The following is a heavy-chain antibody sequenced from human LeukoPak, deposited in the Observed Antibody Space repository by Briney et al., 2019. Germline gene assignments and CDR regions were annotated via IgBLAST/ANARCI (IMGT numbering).Heavy chain of an antibody. J-gene: IGHJ4*02. CDR3: ARGGEARWLQLGNFDY. CDR2: ISYDGSNK. V-gene: IGHV3-30*03. CDR1: GFTFSSSG. D-gene: IGHD5-24*01. Sequence: GGSLRLSCAASGFTFSSSGMHWVRQAPGKGLEWVAVISYDGSNKYYADSVKGRFTFSRDNSKNTLYLQMNSLRAEDTAVYYCARGGEARWLQLGNFDYWGQGTLVTVSS.